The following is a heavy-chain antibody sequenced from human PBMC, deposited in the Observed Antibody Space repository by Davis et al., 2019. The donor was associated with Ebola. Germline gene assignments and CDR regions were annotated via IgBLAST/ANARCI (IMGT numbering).Heavy chain of an antibody. CDR1: GYTFTDYW. Sequence: WESLMIPCQGPGYTFTDYWNDWARQMPGKGLERMRIIYHGKSDIRYSPSFHGRATISAEKSLTTAYLEWSSLKASDTAMYYGARREWMSAEYCPNWRQGTLVTVSS. D-gene: IGHD3-3*01. J-gene: IGHJ1*01. V-gene: IGHV5-51*01. CDR2: IYHGKSDI. CDR3: ARREWMSAEYCPN.